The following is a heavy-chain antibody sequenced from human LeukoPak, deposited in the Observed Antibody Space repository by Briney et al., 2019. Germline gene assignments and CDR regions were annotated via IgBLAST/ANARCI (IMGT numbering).Heavy chain of an antibody. V-gene: IGHV3-23*01. Sequence: GGTLRLSCAASGSTFSSYGMSWVRQAPGKGLEWVSAISGSGGSTYYADSVKGRFTISRDNAKNSLYLQMNSLRAEDTAVYYCARDPAEYDSSDGDAFDIWGQGTMVTVSS. D-gene: IGHD3-22*01. CDR1: GSTFSSYG. CDR2: ISGSGGST. CDR3: ARDPAEYDSSDGDAFDI. J-gene: IGHJ3*02.